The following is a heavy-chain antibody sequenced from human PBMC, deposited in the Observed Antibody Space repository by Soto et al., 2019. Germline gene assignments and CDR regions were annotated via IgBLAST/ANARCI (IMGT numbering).Heavy chain of an antibody. CDR1: GYTFTSYG. CDR3: ARGIVATIPTGIFDY. Sequence: ASVKVSCKASGYTFTSYGISWVRQAPGQGLEWMGWISAYNGNTNYAQKLQGRVTMTTDTSTSTAYMELRSLRSDDTAVYYCARGIVATIPTGIFDYWGQGTLVTVSS. V-gene: IGHV1-18*01. CDR2: ISAYNGNT. D-gene: IGHD5-12*01. J-gene: IGHJ4*02.